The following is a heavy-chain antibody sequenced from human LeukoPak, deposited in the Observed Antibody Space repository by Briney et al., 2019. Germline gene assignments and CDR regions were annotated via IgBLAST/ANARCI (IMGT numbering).Heavy chain of an antibody. Sequence: SETLSLTCTVSGGSISSYYWSWIRQPPGKGLEWIGYIYYSGSTNYNPSLKSRVTISVDTSRNQFSLKLSSVTAADTAVYYCARGDGSSRYAGVAFDYWGQGTLVTVSS. CDR3: ARGDGSSRYAGVAFDY. D-gene: IGHD6-13*01. V-gene: IGHV4-59*01. J-gene: IGHJ4*02. CDR2: IYYSGST. CDR1: GGSISSYY.